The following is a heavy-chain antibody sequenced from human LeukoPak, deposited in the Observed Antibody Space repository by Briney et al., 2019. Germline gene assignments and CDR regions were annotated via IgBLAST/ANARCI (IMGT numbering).Heavy chain of an antibody. D-gene: IGHD4-17*01. CDR3: ARVLGDYPYYYYYMDV. Sequence: ASVKVSCKASGYTFTSYGISWVRQAPGQGLEWMGWISAYNGNTNYAQKLQGRVTMTTDTSTSTAYMELRSLRSDDTAVYYCARVLGDYPYYYYYMDVWGKGTTVTISS. V-gene: IGHV1-18*01. CDR2: ISAYNGNT. CDR1: GYTFTSYG. J-gene: IGHJ6*03.